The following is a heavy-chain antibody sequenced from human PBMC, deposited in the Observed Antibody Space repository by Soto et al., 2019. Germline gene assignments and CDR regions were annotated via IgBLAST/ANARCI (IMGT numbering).Heavy chain of an antibody. Sequence: GSLRLSCAASGFTFSSYGMHWVRQAPGKGLEWVAVISYDGSNKYYADSVKGRFTISRDNSKNTLYLQMNSLRAEDTAVYYCAKDEGSYPLYWGQGTLVTVSS. J-gene: IGHJ4*02. D-gene: IGHD1-26*01. V-gene: IGHV3-30*18. CDR2: ISYDGSNK. CDR3: AKDEGSYPLY. CDR1: GFTFSSYG.